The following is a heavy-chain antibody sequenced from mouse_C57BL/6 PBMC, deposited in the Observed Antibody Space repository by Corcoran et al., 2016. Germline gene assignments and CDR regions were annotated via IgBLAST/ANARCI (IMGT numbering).Heavy chain of an antibody. CDR3: ARPPYYDYDEDY. D-gene: IGHD2-4*01. CDR1: GYTFTDYN. Sequence: EVQLQQSGPELVKPGASVKMSCKASGYTFTDYNMHWVKQSHGKSLEWIGYINPNNGGTSYNQKFKGKATLTVNKSSSTAYMELRSLTSEDSAVYYCARPPYYDYDEDYWGQGTSVTVSS. J-gene: IGHJ4*01. V-gene: IGHV1-22*01. CDR2: INPNNGGT.